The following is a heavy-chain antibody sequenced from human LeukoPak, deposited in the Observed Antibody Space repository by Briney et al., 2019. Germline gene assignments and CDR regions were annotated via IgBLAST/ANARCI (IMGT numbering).Heavy chain of an antibody. CDR2: IYYSGST. D-gene: IGHD4-17*01. CDR3: ARVRDYTPYYYGMDV. CDR1: GGSISSYY. J-gene: IGHJ6*02. V-gene: IGHV4-59*01. Sequence: SETLSLTCTVSGGSISSYYWSWVRQPPGKGLEWIGYIYYSGSTNYNPSLKRRVTISVDTSKNQFSLKLSSVTAADTAVYYCARVRDYTPYYYGMDVWGQGTTVTVSS.